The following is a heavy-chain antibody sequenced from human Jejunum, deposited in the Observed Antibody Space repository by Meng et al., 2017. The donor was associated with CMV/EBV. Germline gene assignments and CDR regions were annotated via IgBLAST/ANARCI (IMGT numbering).Heavy chain of an antibody. V-gene: IGHV3-21*01. D-gene: IGHD4-23*01. CDR2: ISIRSYT. J-gene: IGHJ4*02. CDR3: ARVVKGGNYLEY. CDR1: GFIFDTYG. Sequence: CETSGFIFDTYGMSWVRQAPGKGLEWVSSISIRSYTYYADSVKGRFTISRDNAKNSLYLQMNSLRAEDTAVYYCARVVKGGNYLEYWGQGTLVTVSS.